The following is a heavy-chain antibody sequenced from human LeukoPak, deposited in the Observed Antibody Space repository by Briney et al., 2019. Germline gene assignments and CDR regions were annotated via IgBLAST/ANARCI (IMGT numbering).Heavy chain of an antibody. CDR2: IKQDGSEK. D-gene: IGHD6-13*01. V-gene: IGHV3-7*01. Sequence: GGSLRLSCAASGFTFSSYWMSWVRQAPGKGLEWVANIKQDGSEKYYVDSVKGRFTISRDNAKNSLYLQMNSLRAEDTAVYYCARVSGSSWYSHTIHFDYWGQGTLVTVSS. CDR1: GFTFSSYW. J-gene: IGHJ4*02. CDR3: ARVSGSSWYSHTIHFDY.